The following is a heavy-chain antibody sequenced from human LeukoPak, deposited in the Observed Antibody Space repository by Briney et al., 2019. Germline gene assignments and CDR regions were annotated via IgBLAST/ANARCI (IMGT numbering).Heavy chain of an antibody. J-gene: IGHJ6*02. Sequence: SETLSLTCTVSGASISSYYWSWIRQPPGKALEWIGYIYFSGSTNYNPSLKSRVTISVDTSKNQFSLKLSSVAAADTAVYYCAISYGDYGFYYGMDVWGQGTTVTVSS. CDR3: AISYGDYGFYYGMDV. CDR2: IYFSGST. V-gene: IGHV4-59*08. CDR1: GASISSYY. D-gene: IGHD4-17*01.